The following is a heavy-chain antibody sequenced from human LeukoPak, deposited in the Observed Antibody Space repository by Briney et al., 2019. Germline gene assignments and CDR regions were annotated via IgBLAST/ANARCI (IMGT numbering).Heavy chain of an antibody. CDR1: GGSISSSSYY. V-gene: IGHV4-39*01. Sequence: SETLSLICTVSGGSISSSSYYWGWIRQPPGKGLEWIGSIYYSGSTYYNPSLKSRVTISVDTSKNQFSLKLSSVTAADTAVYYCARYPGGFYYGSGTDYWGQGTLVTVSS. CDR3: ARYPGGFYYGSGTDY. J-gene: IGHJ4*02. D-gene: IGHD3-10*01. CDR2: IYYSGST.